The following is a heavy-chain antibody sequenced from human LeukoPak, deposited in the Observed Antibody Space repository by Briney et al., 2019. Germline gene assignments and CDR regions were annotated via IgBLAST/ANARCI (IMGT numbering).Heavy chain of an antibody. Sequence: ASVKVSCKASGYIFTGYYMHWVRQAPGQGLEWMGWINPKSGGTNYAQKFQGRVTMTRDTSISTAYMELSRLRSDDTAVYYRATLWFGEFYPWGQGTLVTVSS. CDR3: ATLWFGEFYP. CDR1: GYIFTGYY. CDR2: INPKSGGT. J-gene: IGHJ5*02. V-gene: IGHV1-2*02. D-gene: IGHD3-10*01.